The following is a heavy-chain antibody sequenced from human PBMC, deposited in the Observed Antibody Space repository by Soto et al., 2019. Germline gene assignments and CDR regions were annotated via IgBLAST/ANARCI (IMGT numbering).Heavy chain of an antibody. CDR1: GGTFSSYA. J-gene: IGHJ4*02. CDR3: ATAYYGSGSYPPSPFDY. CDR2: IIPIFGTA. V-gene: IGHV1-69*06. Sequence: QVQLVQSGAEVKKPGSSVKVSCKASGGTFSSYAISWVRQAPGQGLEWMGGIIPIFGTANYAQKFQGRVTITADKATSTAYMELGSLRSEDTAVYYCATAYYGSGSYPPSPFDYWGQGTLVTVSS. D-gene: IGHD3-10*01.